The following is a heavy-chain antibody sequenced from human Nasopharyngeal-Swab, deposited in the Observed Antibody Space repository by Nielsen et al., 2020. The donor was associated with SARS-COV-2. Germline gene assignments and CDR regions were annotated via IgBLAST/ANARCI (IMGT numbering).Heavy chain of an antibody. J-gene: IGHJ6*03. CDR1: GFTFSSYA. CDR2: ISYDGSNK. V-gene: IGHV3-30-3*01. Sequence: GESLKISCAASGFTFSSYAMHWVRQAPGKGLEWVAVISYDGSNKYYADSVKGRFTISRDNAKNSLYLQMNSLRAEDTAVYYCARDQPPYDILTAYYYYMDVWGKGTTVTVSS. CDR3: ARDQPPYDILTAYYYYMDV. D-gene: IGHD3-9*01.